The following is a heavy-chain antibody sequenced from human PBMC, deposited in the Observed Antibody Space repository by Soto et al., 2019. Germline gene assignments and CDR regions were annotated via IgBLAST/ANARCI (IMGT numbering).Heavy chain of an antibody. CDR2: IYYSGST. V-gene: IGHV4-30-4*01. CDR3: ARRSPRCTSTSCNFDY. CDR1: GGSISSGDYY. D-gene: IGHD2-2*01. Sequence: SETLSLTCTVSGGSISSGDYYWSWIRQPPGKGLEWIGYIYYSGSTYYNPSLKSRVTISVDTSKNQFSLKLTSVAAADTAVYYCARRSPRCTSTSCNFDYWGRGTLVTVSS. J-gene: IGHJ4*02.